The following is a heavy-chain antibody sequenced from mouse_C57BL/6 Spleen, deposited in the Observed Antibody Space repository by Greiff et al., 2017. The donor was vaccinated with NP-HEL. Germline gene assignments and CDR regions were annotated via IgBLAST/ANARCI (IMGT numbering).Heavy chain of an antibody. Sequence: QVQLQQPGAELVRPGTSVKLSCKASGYTFTSYWMHWVKQRPGQGLEWIGVIDPSGSYTNYNQKFKGKATLTVDTSSSTAYMELSSLTSEDSAVYYCARPLLSSLEELYFDYWGKGTTLTVAS. CDR3: ARPLLSSLEELYFDY. V-gene: IGHV1-59*01. J-gene: IGHJ2*01. CDR2: IDPSGSYT. CDR1: GYTFTSYW. D-gene: IGHD1-1*01.